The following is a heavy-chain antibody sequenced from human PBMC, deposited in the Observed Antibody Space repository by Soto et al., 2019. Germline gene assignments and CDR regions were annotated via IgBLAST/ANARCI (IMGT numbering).Heavy chain of an antibody. V-gene: IGHV4-38-2*01. J-gene: IGHJ4*02. CDR1: GYSISSGYY. Sequence: SETLSLTCAVSGYSISSGYYWGWIRQPPGKGLEWIGSIYHSGSTYYNPSLKSRVTISVDTSKNQFSLKLSSVTAADTAVYYCARAKAGGATPHLDYWGQGTPVTVSS. D-gene: IGHD1-26*01. CDR3: ARAKAGGATPHLDY. CDR2: IYHSGST.